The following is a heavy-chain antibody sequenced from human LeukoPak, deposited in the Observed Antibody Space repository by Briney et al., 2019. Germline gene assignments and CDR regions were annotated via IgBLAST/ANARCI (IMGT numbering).Heavy chain of an antibody. V-gene: IGHV3-64*01. CDR1: GFTFSSYA. J-gene: IGHJ6*02. Sequence: GGSLRLSCAASGFTFSSYAMHWVRQAPGKGLEYVSAISSNGGSTYYANSVKGRFTISRDNPKNTLYLQMGSLRAEDMAVYYCARDVVAAGYTGYYYYGMDVWGQGTTVTVSS. D-gene: IGHD6-13*01. CDR2: ISSNGGST. CDR3: ARDVVAAGYTGYYYYGMDV.